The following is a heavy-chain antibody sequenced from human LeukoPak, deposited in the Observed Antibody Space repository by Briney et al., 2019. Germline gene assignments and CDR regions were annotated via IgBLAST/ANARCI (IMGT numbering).Heavy chain of an antibody. CDR3: ARDLAVADPGDFDY. CDR1: GFTFSSYS. Sequence: GGSLRLSCAASGFTFSSYSMNWVRQAPGKGLEWVSSISSSSYIYYADSVKGRFTISRDNAKNSLYLQMNSLRAEDTAVYYCARDLAVADPGDFDYWGQGTLVTVSS. V-gene: IGHV3-21*01. D-gene: IGHD6-19*01. J-gene: IGHJ4*02. CDR2: ISSSSYI.